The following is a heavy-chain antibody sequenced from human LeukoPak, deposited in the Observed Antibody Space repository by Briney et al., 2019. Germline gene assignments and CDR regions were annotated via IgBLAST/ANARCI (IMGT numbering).Heavy chain of an antibody. V-gene: IGHV1-69*13. CDR3: AREKKEQQLASDAFDI. CDR1: GGTFSSYA. D-gene: IGHD6-13*01. Sequence: ASVKVSCKASGGTFSSYAISWVRQAPGQGLEWMGGIIPIFGTANYAQTFQGRVTITADESTSTAYMELSSLRSEDTAVYYGAREKKEQQLASDAFDIWGQGTMVTVSS. CDR2: IIPIFGTA. J-gene: IGHJ3*02.